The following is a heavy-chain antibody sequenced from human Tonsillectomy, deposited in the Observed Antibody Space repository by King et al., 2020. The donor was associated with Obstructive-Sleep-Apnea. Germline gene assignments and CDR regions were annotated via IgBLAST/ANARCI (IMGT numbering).Heavy chain of an antibody. CDR2: IYSGGST. Sequence: VQLVESGGGLVQPGGSLRLSCAASGFTVSSNYMSWVRQAPGKGLEWVSVIYSGGSTFYADSVKGRFTISRDKSKNTLYLQMNSLRAEDTAVYYCTRSVWGQGIMDVWGQGTTVTVSS. CDR3: TRSVWGQGIMDV. D-gene: IGHD3-16*01. V-gene: IGHV3-66*01. CDR1: GFTVSSNY. J-gene: IGHJ6*02.